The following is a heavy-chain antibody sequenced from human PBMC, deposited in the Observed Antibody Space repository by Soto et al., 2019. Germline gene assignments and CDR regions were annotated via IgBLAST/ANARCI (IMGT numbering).Heavy chain of an antibody. V-gene: IGHV1-18*01. Sequence: ASGMVSCKASGCSFASYGITWVRQAPGQGLEWMGWISTYNGNTKYAQKLQGRVTMTTDTSTSTAYMELRCLISGDTAVYLCARGGVVAAFVDSWGQGPLVTVSS. CDR3: ARGGVVAAFVDS. D-gene: IGHD2-15*01. CDR1: GCSFASYG. CDR2: ISTYNGNT. J-gene: IGHJ4*02.